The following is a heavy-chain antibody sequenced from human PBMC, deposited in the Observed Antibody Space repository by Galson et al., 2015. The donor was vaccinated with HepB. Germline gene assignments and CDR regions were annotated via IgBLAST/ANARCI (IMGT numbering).Heavy chain of an antibody. Sequence: SLRLSCAASGFTISSSEMNWVRQAPGKGLEWVSYISSSGNNIYYADSVKGRFTISRDNAKNSLNLQMNSLRAEDTAVYYCARDYCGGDCYFYHYYGMDVWGQGTTVTVSS. V-gene: IGHV3-48*03. D-gene: IGHD2-21*02. CDR1: GFTISSSE. J-gene: IGHJ6*02. CDR2: ISSSGNNI. CDR3: ARDYCGGDCYFYHYYGMDV.